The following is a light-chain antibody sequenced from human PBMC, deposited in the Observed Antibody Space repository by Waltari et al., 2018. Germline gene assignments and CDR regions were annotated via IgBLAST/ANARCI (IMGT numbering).Light chain of an antibody. CDR2: HTN. Sequence: QTVVTQEPSFSVSPGGTVTLTCGLTSGSVSSNYYHSGYQQTPGQAPRTLIYHTNIRSSGVPDRFSGSILGNKAALTITGAQADDESDYYCVVYMGSDIWVFGGGTKLTVL. CDR1: SGSVSSNYY. J-gene: IGLJ3*02. CDR3: VVYMGSDIWV. V-gene: IGLV8-61*01.